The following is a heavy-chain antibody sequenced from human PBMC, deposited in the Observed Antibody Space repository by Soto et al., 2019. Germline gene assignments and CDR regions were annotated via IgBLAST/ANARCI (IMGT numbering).Heavy chain of an antibody. CDR3: ARGGDWKFDY. Sequence: QVQLQESGPGLVKPSGTLSLTCAVSGDSISSDMWWSWVRQPPGKGLEWIGEIYHSGRTNCNPSLKSRVTISVEKSKNQFSLELSSMTAADTAVYYCARGGDWKFDYWGQGSLVTVSS. CDR1: GDSISSDMW. CDR2: IYHSGRT. V-gene: IGHV4-4*02. D-gene: IGHD2-21*02. J-gene: IGHJ4*02.